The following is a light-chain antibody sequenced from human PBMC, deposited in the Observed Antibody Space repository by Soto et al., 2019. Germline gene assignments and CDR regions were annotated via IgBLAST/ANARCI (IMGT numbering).Light chain of an antibody. V-gene: IGKV2-24*01. CDR1: QSLVYSDGNTY. CDR3: VQFSQFPRP. J-gene: IGKJ1*01. Sequence: DIMLTQTPLSSPVTLGQPASISCRSSQSLVYSDGNTYLSWLQQRPGQPPRLLIYQVSNRFSGAQDGFGGSGAGKDLTLKIGRVEAEDLGVYYWVQFSQFPRPFGKGTKVEI. CDR2: QVS.